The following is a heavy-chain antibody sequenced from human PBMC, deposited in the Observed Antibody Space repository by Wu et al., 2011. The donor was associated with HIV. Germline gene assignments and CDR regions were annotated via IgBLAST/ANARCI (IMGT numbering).Heavy chain of an antibody. CDR3: ARDRFVDDFWRRGLDY. J-gene: IGHJ4*02. Sequence: QVQLVQSGAEVKKPGSSVKVSCKASGGTFSSYAINWVRQAPGQGLEWMGRIIPIFGTPNYAQKFQGRVTITADESTSTGYMELSSLRSEDTAMYYCARDRFVDDFWRRGLDYWGQGTLVTVSS. V-gene: IGHV1-69*15. CDR1: GGTFSSYA. D-gene: IGHD3-3*01. CDR2: IIPIFGTP.